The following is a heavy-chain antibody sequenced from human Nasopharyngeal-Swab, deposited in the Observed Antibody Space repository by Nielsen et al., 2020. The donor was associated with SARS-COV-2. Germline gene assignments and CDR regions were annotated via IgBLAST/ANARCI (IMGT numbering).Heavy chain of an antibody. V-gene: IGHV3-23*01. Sequence: GVLKISCAPSGLTSTRYAMSWVRQAPGKGLEWVSTISGSHAGGSTFYADSVKGRFTISRDNSNTLFLQMNSLRAEDTALYYCAKDPLGEWELLFAFDIWGQGTMVTVSS. CDR2: ISGSHAGGST. CDR3: AKDPLGEWELLFAFDI. CDR1: GLTSTRYA. D-gene: IGHD1-26*01. J-gene: IGHJ3*02.